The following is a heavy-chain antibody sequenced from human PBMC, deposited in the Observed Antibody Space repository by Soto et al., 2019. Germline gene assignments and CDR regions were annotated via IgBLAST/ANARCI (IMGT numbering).Heavy chain of an antibody. J-gene: IGHJ6*03. CDR1: GCSISSYY. CDR2: IYYSGST. Sequence: SEMLSLTCTVSGCSISSYYLSWIRQPPGKGLEWVGYIYYSGSTNYNPSLKSRVTISVDTSKNQFSLKLSSVTAADTAVYYCARHPERTGTGYDFWSGYYSDYYYMDVWGKGTTVTVSS. V-gene: IGHV4-59*08. D-gene: IGHD3-3*01. CDR3: ARHPERTGTGYDFWSGYYSDYYYMDV.